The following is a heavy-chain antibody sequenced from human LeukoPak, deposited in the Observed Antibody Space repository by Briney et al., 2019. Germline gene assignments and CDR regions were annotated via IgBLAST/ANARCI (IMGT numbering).Heavy chain of an antibody. CDR3: AKGLVPTLGIAVAGTYYGMDV. V-gene: IGHV3-23*01. Sequence: GGSLRLSCAASGFTFSSYAMSWVRQAPGKGLEWVSAISGSGGSTYYADSVKGRSTISRDNSKNTLYPQMNSLRAEDTAVYYCAKGLVPTLGIAVAGTYYGMDVWGKGTTVTVSS. D-gene: IGHD6-19*01. CDR2: ISGSGGST. J-gene: IGHJ6*04. CDR1: GFTFSSYA.